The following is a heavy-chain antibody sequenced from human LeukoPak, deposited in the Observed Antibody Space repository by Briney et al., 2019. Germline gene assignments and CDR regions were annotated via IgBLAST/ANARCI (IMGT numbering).Heavy chain of an antibody. CDR1: GGTFISYA. D-gene: IGHD2-8*02. CDR2: IIPIFGTA. V-gene: IGHV1-69*13. CDR3: AREPGGAGLHDNWFDP. Sequence: GASVKVSCKASGGTFISYAISWVRQAPGQGLEWMGGIIPIFGTANYAQKFQGRVTITADESTSIAYMELSSLRSEDTAVYYCAREPGGAGLHDNWFDPWGQGTLVTVSS. J-gene: IGHJ5*02.